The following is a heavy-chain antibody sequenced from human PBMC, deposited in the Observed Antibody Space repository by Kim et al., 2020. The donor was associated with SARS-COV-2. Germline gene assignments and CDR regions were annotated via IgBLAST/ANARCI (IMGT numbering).Heavy chain of an antibody. J-gene: IGHJ5*02. CDR1: GYTFTSYG. Sequence: ASVKVSCKASGYTFTSYGISWVRQAPGQGLEWMGWISAYNGNTNYAQKLQGRVTMTTDTSTSTAYMELRSLRSDDTAVYYCARDYPVSYVPLSSWYSNWFDPWGQGTLVTVSS. V-gene: IGHV1-18*01. D-gene: IGHD6-13*01. CDR2: ISAYNGNT. CDR3: ARDYPVSYVPLSSWYSNWFDP.